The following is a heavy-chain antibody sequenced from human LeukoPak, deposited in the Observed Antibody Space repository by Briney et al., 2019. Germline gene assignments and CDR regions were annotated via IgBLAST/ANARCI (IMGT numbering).Heavy chain of an antibody. CDR3: ATSPNYFDY. CDR1: GFTFSDYY. J-gene: IGHJ4*02. V-gene: IGHV3-11*04. CDR2: ISSSGRTI. Sequence: GGSLRLSCVASGFTFSDYYMSWVRQAPGKGLEWVSYISSSGRTIYYADSVKGRFTISRDDAKNSLYLQMSSLRVEDTAVYYCATSPNYFDYWGQGTLVTVSS.